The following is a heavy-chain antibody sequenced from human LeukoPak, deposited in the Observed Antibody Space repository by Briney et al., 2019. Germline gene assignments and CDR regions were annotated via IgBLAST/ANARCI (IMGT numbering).Heavy chain of an antibody. CDR2: ISSSSSYI. V-gene: IGHV3-21*04. CDR1: GFTFSSYS. CDR3: ARDRLGVYYMDV. J-gene: IGHJ6*03. D-gene: IGHD3-16*01. Sequence: GGSLRLSCAASGFTFSSYSMNWVRQAPGKGLEWVSSISSSSSYIYYADSVKGRFTISRDNAKNSLYLQMNSLRAEDTAVYYCARDRLGVYYMDVWGKGTTVTVSS.